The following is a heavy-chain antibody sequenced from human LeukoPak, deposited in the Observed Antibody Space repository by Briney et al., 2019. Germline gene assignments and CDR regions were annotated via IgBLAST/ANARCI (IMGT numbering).Heavy chain of an antibody. V-gene: IGHV3-23*01. CDR2: ISGSGGST. CDR1: GLTFSSYV. J-gene: IGHJ4*02. CDR3: SPPRGDSSGYYYVY. Sequence: HPGGSLRLSYTASGLTFSSYVMSWVRQAPGKGLEWVSTISGSGGSTFYADSVRGRFTISRDNSRSTLYLQMNSLRAEDTATYYCSPPRGDSSGYYYVYWGQGTLVTVSS. D-gene: IGHD3-22*01.